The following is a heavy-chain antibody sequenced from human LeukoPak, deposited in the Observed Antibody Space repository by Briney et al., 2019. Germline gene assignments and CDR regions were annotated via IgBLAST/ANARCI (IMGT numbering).Heavy chain of an antibody. CDR2: IWYDGINK. J-gene: IGHJ3*02. V-gene: IGHV3-33*01. CDR1: GFTFSSFG. D-gene: IGHD2-21*01. CDR3: ARDSGLGIVADAFDI. Sequence: GGSLRLSCAGSGFTFSSFGMPWVRQAPGKGLEWVAIIWYDGINKYYAESVQSRFTISRDNSKNTVYLQMDNLRVEDTAVYYCARDSGLGIVADAFDIWGQGTVVTVSS.